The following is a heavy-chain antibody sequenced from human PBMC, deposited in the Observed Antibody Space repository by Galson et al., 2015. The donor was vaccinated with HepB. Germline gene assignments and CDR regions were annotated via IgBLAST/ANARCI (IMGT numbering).Heavy chain of an antibody. CDR3: ARGSGYGQYYYGMDV. V-gene: IGHV3-30*03. CDR1: GFTFSSYA. D-gene: IGHD3-22*01. J-gene: IGHJ6*02. Sequence: SLRLSCADSGFTFSSYAMYWVRQAPGKGLEWVAVISYDGNNRQYADSVKGRFTISRDNSKYTLDLEMNRPRAEDTGVYYCARGSGYGQYYYGMDVWGQGPRSPFP. CDR2: ISYDGNNR.